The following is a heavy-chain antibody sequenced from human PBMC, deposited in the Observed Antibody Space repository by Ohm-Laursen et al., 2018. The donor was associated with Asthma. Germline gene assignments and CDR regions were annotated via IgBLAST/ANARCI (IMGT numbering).Heavy chain of an antibody. CDR1: GVAFTDSW. CDR3: VTDAWWSYVH. Sequence: SLRLSCTASGVAFTDSWMSWVRQLPGGSMEWVSKINPLGYEKYYMDSVRGRFTVSRDNAKNSLYLEMNSLRVEDTAVYYCVTDAWWSYVHWGLGTLVTVSS. J-gene: IGHJ4*02. CDR2: INPLGYEK. V-gene: IGHV3-7*01. D-gene: IGHD1-26*01.